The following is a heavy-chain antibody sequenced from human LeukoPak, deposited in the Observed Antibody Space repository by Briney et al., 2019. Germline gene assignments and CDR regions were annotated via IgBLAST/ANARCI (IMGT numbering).Heavy chain of an antibody. D-gene: IGHD3-10*01. V-gene: IGHV1-69*06. CDR2: IIPIFGTA. CDR3: ARGSGSSHYYYYYYMDV. Sequence: SVKVSCKASGGTFSSYAISWVRQAPGQGLEWMGGIIPIFGTANYAQKFKGRVTITADKSTSTAYMELSSLRSEDTAVYYCARGSGSSHYYYYYYMDVWGKGTTVTVSS. J-gene: IGHJ6*03. CDR1: GGTFSSYA.